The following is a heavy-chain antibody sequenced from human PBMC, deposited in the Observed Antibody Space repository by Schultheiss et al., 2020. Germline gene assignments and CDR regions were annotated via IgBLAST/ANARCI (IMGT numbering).Heavy chain of an antibody. J-gene: IGHJ3*02. D-gene: IGHD4-17*01. CDR2: IDWDDDK. Sequence: SGPPLVKPTQTLTLTCTFSGFSLSTSGMCVSWIRQPPGKALEWLARIDWDDDKYYSTSLKTRLTISKDTSKNQVVLTMTNMDPVDTATYYCARMVDYGDSIDAFDIWGQGTMVTVSS. CDR1: GFSLSTSGMC. V-gene: IGHV2-70*11. CDR3: ARMVDYGDSIDAFDI.